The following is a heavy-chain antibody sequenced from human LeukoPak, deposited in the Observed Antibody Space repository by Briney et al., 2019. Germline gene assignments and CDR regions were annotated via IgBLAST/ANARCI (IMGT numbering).Heavy chain of an antibody. CDR2: IYYSGST. CDR1: GGSISSSSYY. Sequence: PSETLSLTCTVSGGSISSSSYYWGWIRQPPGKGLEWIGSIYYSGSTYYNPSLKSRVTISVDTSKNQFSLKLSSVTAADTAVYYCACRSNWNYALDYWGQGTLVTVSS. D-gene: IGHD1-7*01. J-gene: IGHJ4*02. CDR3: ACRSNWNYALDY. V-gene: IGHV4-39*01.